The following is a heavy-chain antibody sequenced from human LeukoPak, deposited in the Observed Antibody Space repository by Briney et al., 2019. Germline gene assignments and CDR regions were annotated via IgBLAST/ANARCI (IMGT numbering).Heavy chain of an antibody. D-gene: IGHD2-15*01. CDR3: AREGSPYCSGGSCYIYYFDY. CDR2: ISSSSSAI. J-gene: IGHJ4*02. Sequence: GGSLRLSCAASGFTFSRFGMNWVRQAPGKGLEWISYISSSSSAIYYADSVKGRFTISRDNAKNSLYLQMSSLRDEDTAVYYCAREGSPYCSGGSCYIYYFDYWGQGTLVTVSS. V-gene: IGHV3-48*02. CDR1: GFTFSRFG.